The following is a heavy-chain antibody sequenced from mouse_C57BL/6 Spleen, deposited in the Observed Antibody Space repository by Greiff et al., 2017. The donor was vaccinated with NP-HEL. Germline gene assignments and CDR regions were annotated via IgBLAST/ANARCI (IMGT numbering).Heavy chain of an antibody. V-gene: IGHV5-17*01. Sequence: EVKLVESGGGLVKPGGSLKLSCAASGFTFSDYGMHWVRQAPEKGLEWVAYISSGSSTIYYADTVKGRFTISRDNAKNTLFLQMTSLRSEDTAMYYCARSYDYDEVYYFDYWGQGTTLTVSS. CDR1: GFTFSDYG. D-gene: IGHD2-4*01. J-gene: IGHJ2*01. CDR2: ISSGSSTI. CDR3: ARSYDYDEVYYFDY.